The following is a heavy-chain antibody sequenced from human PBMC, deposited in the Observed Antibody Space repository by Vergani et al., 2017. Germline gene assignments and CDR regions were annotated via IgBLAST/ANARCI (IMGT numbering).Heavy chain of an antibody. D-gene: IGHD3-9*01. Sequence: QAQLVQSGVEVKKPGASVKVSCKASGYTFTSYGISWVRQATGQGLEWMGIINPSGGHTNYAQKFQVSVTMTRDASTSTVYMELSSLRSEDTAIYYCARGDYGILTCYRYWDQGTLVTVSA. J-gene: IGHJ4*01. V-gene: IGHV1-46*03. CDR3: ARGDYGILTCYRY. CDR1: GYTFTSYG. CDR2: INPSGGHT.